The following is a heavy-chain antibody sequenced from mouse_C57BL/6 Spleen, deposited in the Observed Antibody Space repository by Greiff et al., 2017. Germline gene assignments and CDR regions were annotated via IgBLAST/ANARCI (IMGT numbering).Heavy chain of an antibody. CDR2: IYPGDGDT. CDR3: ARPYYYGSPWYFDV. J-gene: IGHJ1*03. V-gene: IGHV1-82*01. Sequence: QVQLQQSGPELVKPGASVKISCKASGYAFSSSWMNWVKQRPGKGLVWIGRIYPGDGDTNYNGKFKGKATLTADKSSSTAYMQLISLTSEDSAVYVCARPYYYGSPWYFDVWGTGTTVTVSS. CDR1: GYAFSSSW. D-gene: IGHD1-1*01.